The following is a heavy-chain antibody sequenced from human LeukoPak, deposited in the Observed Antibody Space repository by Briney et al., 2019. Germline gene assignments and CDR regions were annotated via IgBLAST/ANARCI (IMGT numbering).Heavy chain of an antibody. D-gene: IGHD3-22*01. V-gene: IGHV3-23*01. Sequence: PGGSLRLSCAASGFTFSSYAMSWVRQAPGKGLEWVSAISGGGGSTYYADSVKGRLTTSRDNSKNTLYLQMNSLRAEDTAVYYCAKVAPSSVPHDSSGYYDSIYYFDYWGQGTLVTVSS. CDR2: ISGGGGST. CDR1: GFTFSSYA. CDR3: AKVAPSSVPHDSSGYYDSIYYFDY. J-gene: IGHJ4*02.